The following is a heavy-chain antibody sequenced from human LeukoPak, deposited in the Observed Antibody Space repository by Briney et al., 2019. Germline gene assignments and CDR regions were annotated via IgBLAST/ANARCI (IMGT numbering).Heavy chain of an antibody. CDR3: ARSPYYYDSSGYWYKGPFDY. D-gene: IGHD3-22*01. CDR1: GGTFSSYA. Sequence: GSSVKVSCKASGGTFSSYAISWVRQAPGQGLEWMGGIIPIFGTANYAQKFQGRVTITADKSTSTAYMELSSLRSEDTAVYYCARSPYYYDSSGYWYKGPFDYWGQGTLVTVSS. J-gene: IGHJ4*02. CDR2: IIPIFGTA. V-gene: IGHV1-69*06.